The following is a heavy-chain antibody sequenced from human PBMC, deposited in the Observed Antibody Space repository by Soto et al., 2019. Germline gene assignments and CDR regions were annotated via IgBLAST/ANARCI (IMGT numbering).Heavy chain of an antibody. CDR2: ISPYSGYT. D-gene: IGHD2-2*01. V-gene: IGHV1-18*01. CDR1: GYSFMKYG. Sequence: GASVKVSCKGVGYSFMKYGSNWVRQDPGQGLEWVGWISPYSGYTHSAQKFHGRLTLTTDTAASTAYMELRILRSADTALYYCAREASVLIPAAQPSRFDSWGQGTLVTVSS. CDR3: AREASVLIPAAQPSRFDS. J-gene: IGHJ4*02.